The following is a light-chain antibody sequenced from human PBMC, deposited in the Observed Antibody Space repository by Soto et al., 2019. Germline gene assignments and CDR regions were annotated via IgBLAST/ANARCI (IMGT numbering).Light chain of an antibody. Sequence: QSVLTQPPSVSGAPGQRVTISCTGSSSNIGAGYDVHWYQQLPGTAPKLLIYGNSNRPSGVPDRFSGSKSGPSASLAITGLQAEDEDDYYCQSYDSSLSGLYVFGTGTKLTVL. J-gene: IGLJ1*01. CDR1: SSNIGAGYD. V-gene: IGLV1-40*01. CDR2: GNS. CDR3: QSYDSSLSGLYV.